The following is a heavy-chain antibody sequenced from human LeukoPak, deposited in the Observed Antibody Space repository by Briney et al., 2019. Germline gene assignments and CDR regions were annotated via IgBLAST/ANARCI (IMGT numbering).Heavy chain of an antibody. Sequence: GGSLRLSCAASGFTFSSYWMSWVRQAPGKGLEWVANIKRDGTEKYCVDSVKGRFTISRDNAKNSQYLQMNSLRVEDTAVYYCARGVAVAGFYFDYWGQGTLVTVSS. D-gene: IGHD6-19*01. CDR2: IKRDGTEK. CDR1: GFTFSSYW. J-gene: IGHJ4*02. V-gene: IGHV3-7*04. CDR3: ARGVAVAGFYFDY.